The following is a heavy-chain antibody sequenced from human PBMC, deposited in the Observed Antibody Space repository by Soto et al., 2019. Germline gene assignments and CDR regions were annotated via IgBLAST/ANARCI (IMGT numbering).Heavy chain of an antibody. J-gene: IGHJ4*02. CDR1: GGSISSSNW. CDR2: IYHSGST. Sequence: SETLSLTCAVSGGSISSSNWWSWVRQPPGKGLEWIGEIYHSGSTNYNPSLKSRVTISVDKSKNQFSLKLSSVTAADTAVYYCARAPEEHWEPNSGYYFDYWGQGTLVTVSS. D-gene: IGHD1-26*01. CDR3: ARAPEEHWEPNSGYYFDY. V-gene: IGHV4-4*02.